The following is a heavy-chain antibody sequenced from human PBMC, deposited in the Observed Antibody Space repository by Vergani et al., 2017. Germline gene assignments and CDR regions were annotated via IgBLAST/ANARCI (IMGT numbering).Heavy chain of an antibody. Sequence: EVQLLESGGDLVQPGGSLRLSCAASGFTFDDYAMHWVRQAPGKGLEWVSLISWDGGSTYYADSVKGRFPISRDNSKNSLYLQMNSLRAEDTALYYCARQVAVAGKWWGPYYYYGMDVWGQGTTVTVSS. D-gene: IGHD6-19*01. V-gene: IGHV3-43D*03. J-gene: IGHJ6*02. CDR3: ARQVAVAGKWWGPYYYYGMDV. CDR2: ISWDGGST. CDR1: GFTFDDYA.